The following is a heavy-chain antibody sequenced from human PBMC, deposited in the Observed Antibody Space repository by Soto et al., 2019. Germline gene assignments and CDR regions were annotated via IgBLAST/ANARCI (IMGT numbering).Heavy chain of an antibody. CDR3: ARDALYSAPGSASGMDV. Sequence: QVQLVQSGAEVKKPGSSVKVSCKASGGTFSSYAISWVRQAPGQGLEWMGGIIPIFGTANYAQKFQGRVTITADESTSTAYMELSSVRSEDTAVYYCARDALYSAPGSASGMDVWGQGTTVTVSS. D-gene: IGHD2-21*01. CDR1: GGTFSSYA. J-gene: IGHJ6*02. V-gene: IGHV1-69*01. CDR2: IIPIFGTA.